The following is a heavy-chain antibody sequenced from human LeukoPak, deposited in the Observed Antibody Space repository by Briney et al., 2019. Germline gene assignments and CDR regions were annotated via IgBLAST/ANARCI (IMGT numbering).Heavy chain of an antibody. CDR1: GGSISSSSYS. J-gene: IGHJ4*02. Sequence: KSSETLSLTCTVSGGSISSSSYSWTWLRQPPGKGLEWIGSIHYDGNTYYKPSLRSRVTISVDTSNQFSLRLSSATAADTAVYYCAGLVGRYSSGLYYYYFDYWGQGTLVTVSS. CDR3: AGLVGRYSSGLYYYYFDY. D-gene: IGHD3-22*01. CDR2: IHYDGNT. V-gene: IGHV4-39*07.